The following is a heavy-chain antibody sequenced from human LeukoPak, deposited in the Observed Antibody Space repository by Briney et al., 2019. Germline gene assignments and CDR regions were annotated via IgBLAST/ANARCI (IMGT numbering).Heavy chain of an antibody. V-gene: IGHV3-11*04. CDR3: ARKYYYDSSGYQTDWVLDY. CDR1: GFTFSDNY. J-gene: IGHJ4*02. Sequence: GGSLRLSCAASGFTFSDNYMSWIRQAPGKGLEWVSYISSSGSTIYYADSVKGRFTISRDNAKNSLYLQMNSLRAEDTAVYYCARKYYYDSSGYQTDWVLDYWGQGTLVTVSS. D-gene: IGHD3-22*01. CDR2: ISSSGSTI.